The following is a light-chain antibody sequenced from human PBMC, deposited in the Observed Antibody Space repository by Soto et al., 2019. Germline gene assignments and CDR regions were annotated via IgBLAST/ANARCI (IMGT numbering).Light chain of an antibody. CDR1: QSLLHSNGYNY. J-gene: IGKJ1*01. Sequence: DIVMTQSPISLPVTPGEPASISCRSSQSLLHSNGYNYLAWYQQTRGQAPRLLIYGASFRATGVPGRFSGSGSGTDFTLSISGLEPEDFAVYYCQQYGSSPTWTFGQGTMV. V-gene: IGKV3-20*01. CDR3: QQYGSSPTWT. CDR2: GAS.